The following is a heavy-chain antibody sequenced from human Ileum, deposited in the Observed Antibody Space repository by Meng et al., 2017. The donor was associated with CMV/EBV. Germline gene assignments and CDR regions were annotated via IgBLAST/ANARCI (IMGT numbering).Heavy chain of an antibody. D-gene: IGHD2-21*02. V-gene: IGHV4-39*07. CDR1: GASISRSTYY. CDR2: IYYSGGT. J-gene: IGHJ4*02. CDR3: ASGDSLRAVDF. Sequence: LQLQEAGPGLVKPSETLSLTCTFSGASISRSTYYWGWIRQPPGKGLEWIGSIYYSGGTYYNPSLKSRVTISVDTSKNQFSLKLNSVTAADTAVYYCASGDSLRAVDFWGQGTLVTVSS.